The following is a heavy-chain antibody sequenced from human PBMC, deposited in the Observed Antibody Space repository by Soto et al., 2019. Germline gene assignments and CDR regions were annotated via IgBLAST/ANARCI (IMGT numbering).Heavy chain of an antibody. CDR1: GGTFSSYA. D-gene: IGHD3-10*01. V-gene: IGHV1-69*06. CDR2: IIPIFGTA. Sequence: QVQLVQSGAEVKKPGSSVKVSCKASGGTFSSYAISWVRQAPGQGLEWMGGIIPIFGTANYAQKFQGRVTITADKSTSTAYMELSSLRSEDTAVYYCARDLLWFGELLSNWSDPWGQGTLVTVSS. J-gene: IGHJ5*02. CDR3: ARDLLWFGELLSNWSDP.